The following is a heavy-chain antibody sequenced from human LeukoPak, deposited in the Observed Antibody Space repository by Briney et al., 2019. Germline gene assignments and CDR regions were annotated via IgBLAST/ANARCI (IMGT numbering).Heavy chain of an antibody. Sequence: NPSETLSLTCTVSGGSISSYYWSWIRQPPGKGLEWIGYIYYSGSTNYNPSLKSRVTISVDTSKNQFSLKLSSVTAADTAVYYCARDRYYYDSSGYKYMDVWGKGTTVTVSS. CDR3: ARDRYYYDSSGYKYMDV. CDR2: IYYSGST. D-gene: IGHD3-22*01. CDR1: GGSISSYY. J-gene: IGHJ6*03. V-gene: IGHV4-59*01.